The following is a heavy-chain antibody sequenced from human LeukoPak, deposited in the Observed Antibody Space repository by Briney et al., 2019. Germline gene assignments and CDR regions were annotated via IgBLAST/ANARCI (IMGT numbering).Heavy chain of an antibody. D-gene: IGHD2-2*01. Sequence: PGGSLRLSCAASGFTFSSYGMHWVRQAPGKGLEWVAVISYDGSNKYYADSVKGRFTISRDNSKNTLYLQMNSLRAEDTAVYYCAKDWGSSTSPAEYYYYGMDVWCQGTTVTVSS. CDR3: AKDWGSSTSPAEYYYYGMDV. V-gene: IGHV3-30*18. CDR1: GFTFSSYG. CDR2: ISYDGSNK. J-gene: IGHJ6*02.